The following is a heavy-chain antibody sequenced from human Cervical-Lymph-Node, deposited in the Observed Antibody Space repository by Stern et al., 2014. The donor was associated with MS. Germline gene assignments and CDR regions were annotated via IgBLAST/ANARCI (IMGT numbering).Heavy chain of an antibody. CDR2: IHYSGCT. D-gene: IGHD2-8*01. Sequence: VQLVHSGPGLVKPSQTLSLTCTVSGGSISSGGYYWSWIRQQPGKGLKWIGYIHYSGCTYYNTPLKSRVIIPSVTSKKQFSLYLNSVTAADTAVYYCARVGVYVQTGWFDPWGRGGLVTVSS. V-gene: IGHV4-31*03. CDR3: ARVGVYVQTGWFDP. CDR1: GGSISSGGYY. J-gene: IGHJ5*02.